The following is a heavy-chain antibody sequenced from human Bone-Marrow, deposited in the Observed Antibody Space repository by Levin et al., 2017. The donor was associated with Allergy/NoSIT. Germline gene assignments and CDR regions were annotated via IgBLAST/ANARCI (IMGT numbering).Heavy chain of an antibody. Sequence: GGSLRLSCVAAGFRFSTYGMHWVRQSPVRGLEWVAAISSDERNQHYTDSVKGRFTISRDNSKNTLFLQMNSLTPDDTALYYCAKATYSGSYFADYWGQGTLVTVSS. D-gene: IGHD1-26*01. CDR3: AKATYSGSYFADY. CDR1: GFRFSTYG. J-gene: IGHJ4*02. CDR2: ISSDERNQ. V-gene: IGHV3-30*18.